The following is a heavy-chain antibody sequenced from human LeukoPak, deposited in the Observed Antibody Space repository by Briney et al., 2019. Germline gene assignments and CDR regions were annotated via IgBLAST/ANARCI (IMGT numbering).Heavy chain of an antibody. CDR3: ARDRGGSASHAFDY. CDR1: GGSISNFY. J-gene: IGHJ4*01. V-gene: IGHV4-59*01. CDR2: VYYSGST. D-gene: IGHD3-10*01. Sequence: SEALSLTCTVSGGSISNFYWTWIRQPPGKGLEWIGYVYYSGSTSYNPSLKSRVTVSVDTSKNQFSLKLNSVTAADTALYYCARDRGGSASHAFDYWGHGIPVTVSS.